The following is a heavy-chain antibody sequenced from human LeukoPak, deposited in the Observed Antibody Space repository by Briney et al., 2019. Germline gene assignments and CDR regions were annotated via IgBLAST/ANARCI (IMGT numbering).Heavy chain of an antibody. D-gene: IGHD3-3*01. CDR1: GGSFSGYF. Sequence: SETLSLTCAVYGGSFSGYFWTWIRQPPGKGLELIGEINHSGSTNYNPSLKSRVTISVDTSKNQFSLQLNSVTPEDTAVYYCARDSYDFWSGYYRSDFSRVPAYFDYWGQGTLVTVSS. J-gene: IGHJ4*02. CDR2: INHSGST. V-gene: IGHV4-34*01. CDR3: ARDSYDFWSGYYRSDFSRVPAYFDY.